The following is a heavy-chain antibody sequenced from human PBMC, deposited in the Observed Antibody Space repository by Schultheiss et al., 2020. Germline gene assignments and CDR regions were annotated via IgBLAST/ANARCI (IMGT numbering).Heavy chain of an antibody. CDR2: ISYDGSNK. J-gene: IGHJ6*02. Sequence: GGSLRLSCAASGFSFRNYAMHWVRQAPGKGLEWVAVISYDGSNKYYADSVKGRFTISRDNSKNTLYLQMNSLRAEDTAVYYCARGHDYGDYYYYYGMDVWGQGTTVTVSS. D-gene: IGHD4-17*01. CDR3: ARGHDYGDYYYYYGMDV. CDR1: GFSFRNYA. V-gene: IGHV3-30-3*01.